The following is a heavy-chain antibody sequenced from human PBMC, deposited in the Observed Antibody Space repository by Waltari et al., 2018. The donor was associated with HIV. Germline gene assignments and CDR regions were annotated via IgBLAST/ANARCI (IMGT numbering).Heavy chain of an antibody. D-gene: IGHD4-17*01. V-gene: IGHV3-23*01. CDR1: GFIFSDSG. CDR2: ICRTGGSI. CDR3: ARDPRYGDYFFDY. Sequence: EEQLLESGGGLIQPGGSLSISCAASGFIFSDSGMAWVRQAPGKGLEWVAAICRTGGSISYADSVKGRFSISRDNSKSTLFLQMDSLRVEDTAVYYCARDPRYGDYFFDYWGQGTLVTVSS. J-gene: IGHJ4*02.